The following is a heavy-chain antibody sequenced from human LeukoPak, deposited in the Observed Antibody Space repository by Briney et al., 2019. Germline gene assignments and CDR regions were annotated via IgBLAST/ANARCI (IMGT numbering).Heavy chain of an antibody. CDR1: GESFSGYY. V-gene: IGHV4-34*01. Sequence: PSETLSLTCTVYGESFSGYYWSWIRQPPGKGLEWIGEINHSGSTHYNPSLKSRVTISLDTSKNQFSLKLSSVTAADTAVYYCASRCGGNSDSCWFDPWGQGTLVTVSS. CDR2: INHSGST. J-gene: IGHJ5*02. CDR3: ASRCGGNSDSCWFDP. D-gene: IGHD4-23*01.